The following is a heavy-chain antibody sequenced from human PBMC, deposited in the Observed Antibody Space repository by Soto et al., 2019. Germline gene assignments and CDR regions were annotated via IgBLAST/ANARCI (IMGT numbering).Heavy chain of an antibody. CDR2: ISAYNGNT. Sequence: QVQLVQSGAEVKKLGASVKVSCKASGYTFTSYGISWVRQVPGQGFRWLGWISAYNGNTNYAQKLQGRATTTTDTSTSTAFMELRSLTSDDTDVYYCARGGKYCSSTSCYVLGYYYDYGMDVWGQGTTVTVSS. V-gene: IGHV1-18*01. J-gene: IGHJ6*02. D-gene: IGHD2-2*01. CDR3: ARGGKYCSSTSCYVLGYYYDYGMDV. CDR1: GYTFTSYG.